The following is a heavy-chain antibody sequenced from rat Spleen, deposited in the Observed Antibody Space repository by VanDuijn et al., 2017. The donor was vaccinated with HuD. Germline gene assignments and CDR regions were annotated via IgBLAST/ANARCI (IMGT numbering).Heavy chain of an antibody. J-gene: IGHJ3*01. CDR2: ITNTGGSI. Sequence: EVQLVESGGGLVQPGRSLKLSCVASGFTFNNYWMTWIRQAPGKGLEWVASITNTGGSIYYPDSVKGRFTISRDPAQNTLYLQMNSLRSEDTATYFCARDIYGGYSELGYFAYWGRGTLVTVSS. D-gene: IGHD1-11*01. CDR3: ARDIYGGYSELGYFAY. CDR1: GFTFNNYW. V-gene: IGHV5-31*01.